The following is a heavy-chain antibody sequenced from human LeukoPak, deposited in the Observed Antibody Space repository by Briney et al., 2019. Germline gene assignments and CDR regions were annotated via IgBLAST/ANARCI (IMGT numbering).Heavy chain of an antibody. CDR2: IWYDGSNK. D-gene: IGHD6-6*01. CDR3: ATSRDFYFDY. Sequence: PGRSLSLSCAASGFTFTNHAMQWVRRAPGKGLEWVAIIWYDGSNKNYGDSVKGRFTISRDNSKNALYLQMNSLRAEDTAVYYCATSRDFYFDYWGQGTLVTVSS. J-gene: IGHJ4*02. V-gene: IGHV3-33*01. CDR1: GFTFTNHA.